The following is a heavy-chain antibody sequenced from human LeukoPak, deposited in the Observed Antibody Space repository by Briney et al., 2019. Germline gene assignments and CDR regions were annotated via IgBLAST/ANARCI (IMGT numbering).Heavy chain of an antibody. J-gene: IGHJ4*02. CDR2: MYIDGDT. CDR1: GFSFSSNA. V-gene: IGHV3-53*01. CDR3: AKTTYCTGGSCYSGLLEY. Sequence: PGGSLRLSCAASGFSFSSNAVGWMRQAPGQGLEWVSVMYIDGDTDYVDAVKGRFTISRDNSKNTLFLQMNSLRAEDTAMYYCAKTTYCTGGSCYSGLLEYWGQGTLVTVSS. D-gene: IGHD2-15*01.